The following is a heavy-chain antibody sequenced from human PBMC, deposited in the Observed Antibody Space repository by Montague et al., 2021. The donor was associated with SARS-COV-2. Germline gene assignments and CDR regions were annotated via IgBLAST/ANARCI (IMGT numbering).Heavy chain of an antibody. Sequence: SLRLSCAASGFTVSSNYMSWVRQAPGKGLEWVPVIYSGGSTYYADSVKGRFTISRHNSKNTLYLQMNSLRAEDTAVYYCARGLRIAAAGTGSGYYYGMDVWGQGTTVTVSS. CDR2: IYSGGST. J-gene: IGHJ6*02. V-gene: IGHV3-53*04. CDR1: GFTVSSNY. CDR3: ARGLRIAAAGTGSGYYYGMDV. D-gene: IGHD6-13*01.